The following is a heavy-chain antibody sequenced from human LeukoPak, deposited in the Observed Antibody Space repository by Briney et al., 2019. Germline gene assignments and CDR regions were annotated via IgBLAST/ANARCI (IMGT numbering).Heavy chain of an antibody. CDR1: GFTFDDYA. Sequence: PGRSLRLSCAASGFTFDDYAMHWVRQAPGKGLEWVSGISWNSGSIGYADSVKGRFTISRDNSKNTLYLQMNSLRAEDTAVYYCARNLLLWFGETNYYGMDVWGQGTTVTVSS. J-gene: IGHJ6*02. CDR2: ISWNSGSI. V-gene: IGHV3-9*01. D-gene: IGHD3-10*01. CDR3: ARNLLLWFGETNYYGMDV.